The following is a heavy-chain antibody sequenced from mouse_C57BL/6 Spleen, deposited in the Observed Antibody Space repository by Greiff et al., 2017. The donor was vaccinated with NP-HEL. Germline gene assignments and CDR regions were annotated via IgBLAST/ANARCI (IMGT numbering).Heavy chain of an antibody. J-gene: IGHJ3*01. V-gene: IGHV1-53*01. D-gene: IGHD1-1*01. Sequence: VQLQQPGTELVKPGASVKLSCKASGYTFTSYWMHWVKQRPGQGLEWIGNINPSNGGTNYNEKFKSKATLTVDKSSSTAYMQLSSLTSEDSAVYYCAREGPYYYGSSPWFAYWGQGTLVTVSA. CDR1: GYTFTSYW. CDR3: AREGPYYYGSSPWFAY. CDR2: INPSNGGT.